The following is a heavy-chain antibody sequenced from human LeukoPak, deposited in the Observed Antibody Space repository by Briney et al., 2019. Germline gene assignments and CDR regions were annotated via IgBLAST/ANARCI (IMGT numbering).Heavy chain of an antibody. J-gene: IGHJ4*02. V-gene: IGHV3-30*04. CDR1: RFTLSHYS. Sequence: GRSLRLSCTASRFTLSHYSMHWVRQAPGKGLEWVADISDDGNNKYYADSVRGRFSISRDNAKNTLYVQMNSLRVEDTAVYYCARALYSARWFLDFWGQGTLVTVSS. CDR2: ISDDGNNK. CDR3: ARALYSARWFLDF. D-gene: IGHD3-10*01.